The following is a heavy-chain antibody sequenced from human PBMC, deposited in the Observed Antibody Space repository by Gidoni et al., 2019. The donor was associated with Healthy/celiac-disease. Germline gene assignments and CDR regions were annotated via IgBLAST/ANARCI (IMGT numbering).Heavy chain of an antibody. J-gene: IGHJ4*02. CDR2: IKPNSGGT. D-gene: IGHD3-3*01. CDR3: ARGPSDDFWSGYYGYFDY. CDR1: GYTFTGYY. V-gene: IGHV1-2*04. Sequence: QVQLVPSGAEVKKPGASVKVSCKASGYTFTGYYMHGVRQAPGQGPEWMGWIKPNSGGTNYAQKCQGWVTMTRDTSISTDYMELSRLRSDDTAVYYWARGPSDDFWSGYYGYFDYWGQGTLVTVSS.